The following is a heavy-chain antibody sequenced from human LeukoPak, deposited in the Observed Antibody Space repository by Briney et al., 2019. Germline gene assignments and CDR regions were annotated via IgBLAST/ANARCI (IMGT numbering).Heavy chain of an antibody. J-gene: IGHJ3*02. V-gene: IGHV3-7*01. D-gene: IGHD4-17*01. CDR3: ARASHDYGDLLDAFDI. CDR2: IKQDGSEK. Sequence: PGGSLRLSCAASGFTFSSYWMSWVRQAPEKGLEWVANIKQDGSEKYYVDSVKGRFTISRDNAKNSLYLQMNSLRAEDTAVYYCARASHDYGDLLDAFDIWGQGTMVTVSS. CDR1: GFTFSSYW.